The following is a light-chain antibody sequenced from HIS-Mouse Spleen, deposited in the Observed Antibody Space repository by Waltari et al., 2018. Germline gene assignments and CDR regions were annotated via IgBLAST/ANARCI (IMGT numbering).Light chain of an antibody. Sequence: QSVLTQPPSASGTPGLRVTISCSGSSSNIGGNYVYCYQQLPGTAPKLLIYRNNQRPSGVPDRFSGSKSGTSASLAISGLRSEDEADYYCAAWDDSLSGYVFGTGTKVTVL. CDR2: RNN. J-gene: IGLJ1*01. CDR1: SSNIGGNY. CDR3: AAWDDSLSGYV. V-gene: IGLV1-47*01.